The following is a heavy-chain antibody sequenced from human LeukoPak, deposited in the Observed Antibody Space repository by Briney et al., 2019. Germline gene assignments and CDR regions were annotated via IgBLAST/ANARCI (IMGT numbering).Heavy chain of an antibody. Sequence: GRSLRLSCAASGFTFSTYGMHWVRQAPGKGLEWVAVIWYDGSEKYYADSVKGRFTISRDNSKNTLYLQMNSLRAEATALYYCAKILLSSSWYYFDYWGQGTLVTVSS. CDR1: GFTFSTYG. CDR3: AKILLSSSWYYFDY. D-gene: IGHD6-13*01. V-gene: IGHV3-33*06. CDR2: IWYDGSEK. J-gene: IGHJ4*02.